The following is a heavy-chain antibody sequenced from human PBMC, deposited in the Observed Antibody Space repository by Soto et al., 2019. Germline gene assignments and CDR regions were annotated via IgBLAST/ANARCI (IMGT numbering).Heavy chain of an antibody. J-gene: IGHJ6*02. V-gene: IGHV5-51*01. CDR2: IYPGDSDT. D-gene: IGHD3-22*01. CDR3: ATQPPAPGYYYCTSRRGA. CDR1: GYIFTLYW. Sequence: GESLKISCKASGYIFTLYWIGWVRQMPGKGLEWMGIIYPGDSDTRYSPSFQGQVTISADKSISTASLQWSSLKASDTAVYYCATQPPAPGYYYCTSRRGAWGQG.